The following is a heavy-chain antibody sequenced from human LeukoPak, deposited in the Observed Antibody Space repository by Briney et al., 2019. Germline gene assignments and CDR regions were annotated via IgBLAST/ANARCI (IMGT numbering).Heavy chain of an antibody. V-gene: IGHV1-18*01. Sequence: GASVKVSCKASGYTFTSYGISWVRQAPGQGLEWMGWISAYNGNTNYAQKLQGRVTMTTDTSTSTAYMELRSLRSDDTAVYYYARDLLWLGYYDILTGSYYYGMDVWGQGTTVTVSS. CDR3: ARDLLWLGYYDILTGSYYYGMDV. CDR2: ISAYNGNT. D-gene: IGHD3-9*01. J-gene: IGHJ6*02. CDR1: GYTFTSYG.